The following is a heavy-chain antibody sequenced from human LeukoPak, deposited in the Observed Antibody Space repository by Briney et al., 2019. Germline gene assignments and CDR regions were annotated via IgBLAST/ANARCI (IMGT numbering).Heavy chain of an antibody. CDR3: ARGGYNWNPFDY. D-gene: IGHD1-20*01. J-gene: IGHJ4*02. CDR1: GGSISSYY. CDR2: IYYSGST. V-gene: IGHV4-59*08. Sequence: SETLSLTCTVSGGSISSYYWSWIRQPPGKGPEWIGYIYYSGSTNYNPSLKSRVTISVDTSKNQFSLKLSSVTAADTAVYYCARGGYNWNPFDYWGQGTLVTVSS.